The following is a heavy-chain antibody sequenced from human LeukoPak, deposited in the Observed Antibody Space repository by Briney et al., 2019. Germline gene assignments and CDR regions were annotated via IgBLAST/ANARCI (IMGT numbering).Heavy chain of an antibody. CDR2: ISGSGGST. CDR3: AKGGHYYYDSSGYYKLVYFQH. D-gene: IGHD3-22*01. CDR1: GFTFSSYA. V-gene: IGHV3-23*01. Sequence: AGGSLRLSCAASGFTFSSYAMSWVRQAPGKGLEWVSAISGSGGSTYYADSVKGRFTISRDNSKNTLYLQMNSLRAEDTAVYYCAKGGHYYYDSSGYYKLVYFQHWGQGTLVTVSS. J-gene: IGHJ1*01.